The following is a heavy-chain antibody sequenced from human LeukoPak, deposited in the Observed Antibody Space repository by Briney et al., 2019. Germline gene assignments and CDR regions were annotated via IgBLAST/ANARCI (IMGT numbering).Heavy chain of an antibody. Sequence: GASVKVFCKASGGTFSSYAISWVRQAPGQGLEWMGGIIPIFGTANYAQKFQGRVTITADESTSTAYMELSSLRSEDTAVYYCARVDSGYELSGYFDYWGQGTLVTVSS. CDR3: ARVDSGYELSGYFDY. D-gene: IGHD5-12*01. V-gene: IGHV1-69*01. J-gene: IGHJ4*02. CDR1: GGTFSSYA. CDR2: IIPIFGTA.